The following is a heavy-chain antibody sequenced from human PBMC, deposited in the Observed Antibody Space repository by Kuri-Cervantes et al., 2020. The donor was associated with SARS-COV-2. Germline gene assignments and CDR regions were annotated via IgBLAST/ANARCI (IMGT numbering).Heavy chain of an antibody. CDR2: ISYAGSDL. CDR1: GFMFSDYS. V-gene: IGHV3-30*03. Sequence: GESLKISCAATGFMFSDYSMNWVRQAPGKGLEWVAIISYAGSDLYADSVRGRFTISRDNSKNTLYLQMNSLRPEDTAFYYCARETPEHTSSWFDYWGQGTLVTVSS. CDR3: ARETPEHTSSWFDY. D-gene: IGHD6-13*01. J-gene: IGHJ4*02.